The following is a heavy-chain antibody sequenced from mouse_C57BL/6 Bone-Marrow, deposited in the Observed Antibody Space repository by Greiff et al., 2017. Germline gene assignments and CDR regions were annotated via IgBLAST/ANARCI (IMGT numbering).Heavy chain of an antibody. CDR1: GYAFTNYL. D-gene: IGHD1-1*01. CDR2: INPGSGGT. J-gene: IGHJ1*03. CDR3: ARLFITTVVHWYFDV. V-gene: IGHV1-54*01. Sequence: VQLQQSGAELVRPGTSVKVSCKASGYAFTNYLIEWVKQRPGQGLEWIGVINPGSGGTNYNEKFKGKATLTADKSSSTAYMQLSSLTSEDSAVYFCARLFITTVVHWYFDVWGTGTTVTVSS.